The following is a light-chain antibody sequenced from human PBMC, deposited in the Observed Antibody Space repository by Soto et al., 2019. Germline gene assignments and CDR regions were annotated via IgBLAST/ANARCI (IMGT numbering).Light chain of an antibody. CDR2: GAS. V-gene: IGKV3-20*01. CDR3: QQYGSWT. CDR1: QSVSSY. J-gene: IGKJ1*01. Sequence: EIVLTQSPCTLSLSPGERANLSCRASQSVSSYLAWYQQKPGQAPRPLIYGASNRATGIPDRFSGSGSGTDFTLTISRLEPEDFAVYYCQQYGSWTFGQGTKVDIK.